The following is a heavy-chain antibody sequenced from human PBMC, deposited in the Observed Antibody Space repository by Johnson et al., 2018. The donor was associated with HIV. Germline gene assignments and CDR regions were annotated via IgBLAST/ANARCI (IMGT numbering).Heavy chain of an antibody. V-gene: IGHV3-30-3*01. Sequence: QVQLVESGGGVVQPGRSLRLSCAASGFTFSNYAMHWVRQAPGKGLEWVAILPYDGSNKYYGDSVKGRFTISRDSYKNTLYLQMNSLRAEDTAVYFCARDSLDGEYAFDIWGQGTMLTVSS. D-gene: IGHD7-27*01. CDR2: LPYDGSNK. CDR1: GFTFSNYA. CDR3: ARDSLDGEYAFDI. J-gene: IGHJ3*02.